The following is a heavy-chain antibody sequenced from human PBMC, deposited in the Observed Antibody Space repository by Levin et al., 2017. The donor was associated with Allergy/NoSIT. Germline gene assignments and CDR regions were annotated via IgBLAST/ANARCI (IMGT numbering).Heavy chain of an antibody. CDR2: IYPGDSDT. CDR1: GYSFNTYW. V-gene: IGHV5-51*01. Sequence: GESLKISCKGSGYSFNTYWIGWVRQMPGKGLEWMGIIYPGDSDTRYNPSFQDHVTVSADRSISTAYLQWSSLKASDTAMYYCARSYDDDPPLFDYWGQGTLVTVSS. J-gene: IGHJ4*02. D-gene: IGHD3-3*01. CDR3: ARSYDDDPPLFDY.